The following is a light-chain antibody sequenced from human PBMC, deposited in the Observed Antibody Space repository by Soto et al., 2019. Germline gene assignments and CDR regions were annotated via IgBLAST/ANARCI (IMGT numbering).Light chain of an antibody. Sequence: DIQLTQSPSFLSASVGDRVTITCRASQGISTYLAWYQQKPGKAPKLLIYDASTLQSGVLSRFSGSGSGTEFTLTISSLQPEDFATYFCQQFHDYPLTFGGGTKVEV. CDR2: DAS. CDR1: QGISTY. V-gene: IGKV1-9*01. CDR3: QQFHDYPLT. J-gene: IGKJ4*01.